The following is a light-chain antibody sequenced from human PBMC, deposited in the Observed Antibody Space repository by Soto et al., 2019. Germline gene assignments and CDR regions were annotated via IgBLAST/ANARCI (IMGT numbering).Light chain of an antibody. CDR2: DAS. CDR3: QQRSNWPWT. V-gene: IGKV3-11*01. J-gene: IGKJ1*01. Sequence: EIVLTQSAATLSLSPGERATLSCRASQSVSSYLAWYQQKPGQAPRLLIYDASNRATGIPARFSGSGSGTDFTLTISSLEPVDFAVYYCQQRSNWPWTFGQGTKVEIK. CDR1: QSVSSY.